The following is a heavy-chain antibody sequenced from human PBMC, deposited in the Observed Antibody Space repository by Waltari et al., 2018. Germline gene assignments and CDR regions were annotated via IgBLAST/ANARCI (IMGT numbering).Heavy chain of an antibody. D-gene: IGHD2-15*01. CDR3: ATRLSTRLGGRIEY. CDR2: MNPCSCNT. Sequence: QVQLVQSGAEVKNPGASVKVSRKASGYSFISYNINWVRQATGQGLEWMGWMNPCSCNTGYAQNFQGRVTMTSNTSVSTAYMELSSLRSEDTAVYYCATRLSTRLGGRIEYWGRGTLVTVSS. J-gene: IGHJ4*02. CDR1: GYSFISYN. V-gene: IGHV1-8*01.